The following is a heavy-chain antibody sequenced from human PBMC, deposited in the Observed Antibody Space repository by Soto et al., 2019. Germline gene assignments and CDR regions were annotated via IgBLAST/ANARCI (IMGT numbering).Heavy chain of an antibody. J-gene: IGHJ5*02. CDR1: GGSISSGGYS. Sequence: QQQLQESGSRLVKPSQTLSHTCAVSGGSISSGGYSWSWIRQRPGKGLEWIGYIYHSGSTDYSPSLKSRVTISVDRSKNQFSLKLSSVTAADTAVSYCARVPGPWGQGTLVTVSS. V-gene: IGHV4-30-2*01. CDR2: IYHSGST. CDR3: ARVPGP. D-gene: IGHD3-10*01.